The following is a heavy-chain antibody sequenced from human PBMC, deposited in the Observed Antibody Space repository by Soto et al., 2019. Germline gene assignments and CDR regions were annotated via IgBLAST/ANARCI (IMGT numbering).Heavy chain of an antibody. CDR2: INPNSTSA. Sequence: SCKESGYSLTRYYLHGVRPAPVQRLECMGIINPNSTSASYAQKFQGRVTMTRHTSPSPVSMEVSTLSSEDTRVHHCAIERDVWMSSEYYCYGMDFWGQGTTATASS. J-gene: IGHJ6*02. CDR3: AIERDVWMSSEYYCYGMDF. V-gene: IGHV1-46*01. CDR1: GYSLTRYY. D-gene: IGHD3-3*01.